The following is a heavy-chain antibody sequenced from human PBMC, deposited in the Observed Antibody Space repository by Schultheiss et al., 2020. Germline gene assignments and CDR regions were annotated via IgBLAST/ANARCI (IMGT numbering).Heavy chain of an antibody. J-gene: IGHJ6*02. V-gene: IGHV3-21*06. D-gene: IGHD3-3*01. CDR1: GFTFSDYT. CDR2: ITSSSSYI. CDR3: AGLTDSDLWSGYRGGVGYGMDV. Sequence: GESLKISCAASGFTFSDYTLNWVRQAPGKGLEWVSCITSSSSYIYYADSVKGRFTISRDNAKNSLYLQMNSLRDEDTAVYYCAGLTDSDLWSGYRGGVGYGMDVWGQGNTGTVSS.